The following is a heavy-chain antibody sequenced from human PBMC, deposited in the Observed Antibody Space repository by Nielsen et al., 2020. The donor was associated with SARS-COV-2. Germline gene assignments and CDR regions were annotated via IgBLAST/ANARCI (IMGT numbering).Heavy chain of an antibody. Sequence: GGSLRLSCAASGFTFDDYGMSWVRQAPGKGLERVSLISWDGGSTYYADSVKGRFTISRDNAKNSLYMQMNSLRADDTAVYYCARDYYSNLDYWGQGTLVTVSS. CDR3: ARDYYSNLDY. J-gene: IGHJ4*02. CDR2: ISWDGGST. V-gene: IGHV3-20*04. D-gene: IGHD4-11*01. CDR1: GFTFDDYG.